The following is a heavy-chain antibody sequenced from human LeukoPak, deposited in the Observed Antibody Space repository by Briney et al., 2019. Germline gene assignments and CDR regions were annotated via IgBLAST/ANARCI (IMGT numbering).Heavy chain of an antibody. D-gene: IGHD6-19*01. V-gene: IGHV3-7*04. CDR3: ARARIAVAGTDDY. Sequence: GGSLRLSCAASGFTFSTYWMSWVRQAPGKGLEWVANIKQDGSEKNYVGSVKGRFTISRDNAQNSLYLQMNSLRADDTAVYYCARARIAVAGTDDYWGQGTLVTVSS. J-gene: IGHJ4*02. CDR2: IKQDGSEK. CDR1: GFTFSTYW.